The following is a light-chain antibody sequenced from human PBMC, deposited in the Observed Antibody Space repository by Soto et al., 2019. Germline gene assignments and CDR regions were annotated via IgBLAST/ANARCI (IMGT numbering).Light chain of an antibody. Sequence: QSVLTQPASVSGSPGQSITISCTGTSSDVGAYNYVSWYQHHPGKAPTLVIYEVSNRPSGVSNRFSGSKSGNTASLTISGLQTEDEADYYCNSYTRTDTRVFGGGTKVTVL. CDR1: SSDVGAYNY. CDR3: NSYTRTDTRV. CDR2: EVS. V-gene: IGLV2-14*01. J-gene: IGLJ2*01.